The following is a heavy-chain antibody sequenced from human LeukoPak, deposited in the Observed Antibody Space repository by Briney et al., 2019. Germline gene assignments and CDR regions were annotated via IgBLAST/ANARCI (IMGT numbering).Heavy chain of an antibody. CDR2: IYHSGST. V-gene: IGHV4-4*02. D-gene: IGHD3-22*01. CDR3: ARGGPMGYDSSGFDY. Sequence: SETLSLTCAVSGGSISSSNWWSWVRQPPGKGLEWIGEIYHSGSTNYNPSLKSRVTISVDKSKSQFSLKLSSVTAADTAVYYCARGGPMGYDSSGFDYWGQGTLVTVSS. J-gene: IGHJ4*02. CDR1: GGSISSSNW.